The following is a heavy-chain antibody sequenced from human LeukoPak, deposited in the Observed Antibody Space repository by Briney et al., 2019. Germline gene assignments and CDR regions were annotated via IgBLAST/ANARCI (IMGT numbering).Heavy chain of an antibody. V-gene: IGHV4-39*01. J-gene: IGHJ5*02. CDR3: ASLYYDILTGYVNWFDP. CDR2: IYYSGST. CDR1: GGSISSSSYY. Sequence: SETLSLTCIVFGGSISSSSYYWGWIRQAPGKGLEWIGTIYYSGSTYYNPSLKSRVTISVDTSKNQFSLKLSSVTAADTAVYYCASLYYDILTGYVNWFDPWGQGTLVTVSS. D-gene: IGHD3-9*01.